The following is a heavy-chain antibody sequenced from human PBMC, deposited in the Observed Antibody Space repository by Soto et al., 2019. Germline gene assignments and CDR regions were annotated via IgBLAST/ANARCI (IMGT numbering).Heavy chain of an antibody. J-gene: IGHJ4*02. V-gene: IGHV1-2*04. D-gene: IGHD6-13*01. CDR3: ARGVGSSWYDV. CDR2: INSKGGDT. Sequence: GSSVNVSCKASGYTFTDYYIHWVRQAPGQGLEWTGWINSKGGDTNYAQKFQGWVTMTRDTSISTSFMEVNSLKSDDTAAYYCARGVGSSWYDVWGQGTLVTVSS. CDR1: GYTFTDYY.